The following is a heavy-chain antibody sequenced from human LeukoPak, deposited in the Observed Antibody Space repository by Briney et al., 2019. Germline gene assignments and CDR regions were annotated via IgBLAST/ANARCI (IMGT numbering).Heavy chain of an antibody. CDR2: IIPIFGTA. V-gene: IGHV1-69*13. CDR3: ARGAWVDIVATTNAFDI. D-gene: IGHD5-12*01. Sequence: SVKVSCKASGGTFSSYAISWVRQAPGQGLEWMGGIIPIFGTANYAQKFQGRVTITANESTSTAYMELSSLRSEDTAVYYCARGAWVDIVATTNAFDIWGQGTMVTVSS. J-gene: IGHJ3*02. CDR1: GGTFSSYA.